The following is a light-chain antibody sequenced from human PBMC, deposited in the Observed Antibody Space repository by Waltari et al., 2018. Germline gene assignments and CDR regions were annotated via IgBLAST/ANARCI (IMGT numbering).Light chain of an antibody. Sequence: DTQMTQSPSSLSASLGARVTITCRASQGIRNYLAWFQQKPGRAPKPLIYAASTLQSGVPSKFSGRGSGTDFTLTINSLQPEDFASYYCQQYWSFPLTFGGGTKVEMK. CDR1: QGIRNY. CDR2: AAS. V-gene: IGKV1-16*02. J-gene: IGKJ4*01. CDR3: QQYWSFPLT.